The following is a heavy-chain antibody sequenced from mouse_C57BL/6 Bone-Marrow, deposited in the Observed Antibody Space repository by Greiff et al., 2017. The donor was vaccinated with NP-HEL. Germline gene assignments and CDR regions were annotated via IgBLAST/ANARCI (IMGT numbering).Heavy chain of an antibody. V-gene: IGHV10-3*01. J-gene: IGHJ3*01. CDR1: GFTFNTYA. Sequence: EVKLVESGGGLVQPKGSLKLSCAASGFTFNTYAMHWVRQAPGKGLEWVARIRSKSSNYATYYADSVKDRFTISRDASQSKLYMQMNNLKTEDTAMYYCVREDYYGSSPWFAYWGQGTLVTVSA. D-gene: IGHD1-1*01. CDR3: VREDYYGSSPWFAY. CDR2: IRSKSSNYAT.